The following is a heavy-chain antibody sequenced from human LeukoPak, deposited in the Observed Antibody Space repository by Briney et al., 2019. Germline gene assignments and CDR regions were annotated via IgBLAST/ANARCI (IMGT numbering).Heavy chain of an antibody. Sequence: GGSLRLSCAASGFTFSSYSMNWVRRAPGRGLEWVSSISSSSSYIYYADSVKGRFTISRDNAKNSLYLQMNSLRAEDTAVYYCARDAESFMVRGVPAYWGQGTLVTVSS. V-gene: IGHV3-21*01. CDR3: ARDAESFMVRGVPAY. CDR1: GFTFSSYS. J-gene: IGHJ4*02. CDR2: ISSSSSYI. D-gene: IGHD3-10*01.